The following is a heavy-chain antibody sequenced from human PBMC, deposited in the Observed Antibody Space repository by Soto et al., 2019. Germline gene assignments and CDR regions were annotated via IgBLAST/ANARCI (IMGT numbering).Heavy chain of an antibody. J-gene: IGHJ4*02. D-gene: IGHD1-26*01. CDR3: ARDRASGSFDY. V-gene: IGHV7-4-1*01. CDR2: INPNTGNP. Sequence: QVQLVQSGSESMQPGASVKVSCKGSGYNFNSHSINWLRQAPGQGLEWMGWINPNTGNPTSEQGFTGRFVFSVDTSVSTVYLQIFSLKADDSAVYYCARDRASGSFDYWGQGTLVTVSS. CDR1: GYNFNSHS.